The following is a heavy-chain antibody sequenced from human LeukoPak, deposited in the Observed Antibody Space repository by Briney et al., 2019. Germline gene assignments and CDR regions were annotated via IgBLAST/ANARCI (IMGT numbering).Heavy chain of an antibody. J-gene: IGHJ4*02. Sequence: GSLRLSCAASGFTFSSYAMSWVRQAPGKGLEWVSAISGSGGSTYYADSVKGRFTISRDNSKSTLYLQMNSLRAEDTAVYNCAKADYYDSSGYPDYWGQGTLVTVSS. D-gene: IGHD3-22*01. V-gene: IGHV3-23*01. CDR2: ISGSGGST. CDR1: GFTFSSYA. CDR3: AKADYYDSSGYPDY.